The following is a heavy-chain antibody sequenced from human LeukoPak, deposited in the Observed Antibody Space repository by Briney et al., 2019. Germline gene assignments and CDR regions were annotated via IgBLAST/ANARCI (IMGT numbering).Heavy chain of an antibody. D-gene: IGHD3-3*01. V-gene: IGHV3-23*01. CDR2: ISGSGGST. Sequence: GGSLRLSCAASGFTFSSYAMSWVRQAPGKGLEWVSAISGSGGSTYYADSVKGRFTISRDNFKNTLYLQMNSLRAEDTAVYYCAKDIFGQIDAFDIWGQGTMVTVSS. J-gene: IGHJ3*02. CDR3: AKDIFGQIDAFDI. CDR1: GFTFSSYA.